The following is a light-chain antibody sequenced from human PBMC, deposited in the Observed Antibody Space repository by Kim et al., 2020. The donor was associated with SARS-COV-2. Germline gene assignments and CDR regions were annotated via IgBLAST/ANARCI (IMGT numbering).Light chain of an antibody. CDR1: KLGDKY. CDR2: QDS. Sequence: ELTQPPSVSVSPGQTASITCSGDKLGDKYACWYQQKPGQSPVLVIYQDSKRPSGIPERFSGSNSGNTATLTISGTQAMDEADYYCQAWDSSTDVVFGGGTQLTVL. J-gene: IGLJ2*01. CDR3: QAWDSSTDVV. V-gene: IGLV3-1*01.